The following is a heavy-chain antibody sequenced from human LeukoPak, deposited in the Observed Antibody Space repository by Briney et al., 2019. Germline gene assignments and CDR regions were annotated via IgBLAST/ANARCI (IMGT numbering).Heavy chain of an antibody. J-gene: IGHJ6*03. V-gene: IGHV4-39*01. CDR3: GVVPAAIQYYYYYYMDV. Sequence: SETLSLTCTVSGGSISSSSYYWGWIRQPPGKGLEWIGSIYYSGSTYYNPSLKSRVTISVDTSKNQFSLKLSPVTAADTAVYYCGVVPAAIQYYYYYYMDVWGKGTTVTVSS. CDR1: GGSISSSSYY. D-gene: IGHD2-2*01. CDR2: IYYSGST.